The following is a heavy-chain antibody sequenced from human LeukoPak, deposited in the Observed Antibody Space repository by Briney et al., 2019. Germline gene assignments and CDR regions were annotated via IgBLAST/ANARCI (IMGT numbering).Heavy chain of an antibody. Sequence: GGSLRLSCAASGFIFSTYSMNWVRQAPGKGLEWVSSTSSSGSYIYYADSVKGRFTISRDNAKNTLYLQMNSLRAEDTAVYYCARTPYSSSWTLGYWGQGTLVTASS. CDR2: TSSSGSYI. J-gene: IGHJ4*02. CDR3: ARTPYSSSWTLGY. CDR1: GFIFSTYS. D-gene: IGHD6-13*01. V-gene: IGHV3-21*01.